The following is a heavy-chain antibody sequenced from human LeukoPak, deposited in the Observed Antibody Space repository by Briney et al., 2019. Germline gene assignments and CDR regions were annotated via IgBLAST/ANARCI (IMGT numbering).Heavy chain of an antibody. D-gene: IGHD2-2*03. Sequence: ASVKVSCKVSGYTLSEISMHWVRQAPGKGLEWMGGFDPEDGETIYAQTFQGRVTMTEDTSTDTAYMELRSLRSDDTAVYYCARVGYGYYFDYWGQGTLVTVSS. V-gene: IGHV1-24*01. CDR1: GYTLSEIS. CDR2: FDPEDGET. J-gene: IGHJ4*02. CDR3: ARVGYGYYFDY.